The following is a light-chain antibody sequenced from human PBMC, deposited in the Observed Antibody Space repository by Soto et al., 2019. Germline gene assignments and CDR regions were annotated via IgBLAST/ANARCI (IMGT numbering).Light chain of an antibody. CDR1: SIDISDYTH. CDR2: EVS. V-gene: IGLV2-14*01. CDR3: CSYTSISTSAV. Sequence: QSVLTQPASVSGSPGQSITISCTGTSIDISDYTHVSWYQQHPGKAPKLIIYEVSDRPSGVSNRFSGSKSGNTASLTISGLQTEDEADYYCCSYTSISTSAVFGGGTKLTVL. J-gene: IGLJ2*01.